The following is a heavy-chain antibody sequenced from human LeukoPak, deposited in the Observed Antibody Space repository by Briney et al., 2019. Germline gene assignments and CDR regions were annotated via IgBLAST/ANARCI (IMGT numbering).Heavy chain of an antibody. D-gene: IGHD3-3*01. CDR3: ARVPNDFWSGYRWGPALDY. J-gene: IGHJ4*02. CDR2: MNPNSGNT. V-gene: IGHV1-8*03. Sequence: ASVKVSCKASGYTFTSYDINWVRQATGQGLEWMGWMNPNSGNTGYAQKFQGRVTITRNTSISTAYMELSSLRSEDTAVYYCARVPNDFWSGYRWGPALDYWGQGTLVTVSS. CDR1: GYTFTSYD.